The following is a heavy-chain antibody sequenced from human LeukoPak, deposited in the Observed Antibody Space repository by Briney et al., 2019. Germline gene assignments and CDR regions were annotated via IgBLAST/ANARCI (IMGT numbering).Heavy chain of an antibody. CDR1: GYTFTSYD. D-gene: IGHD2-15*01. V-gene: IGHV1-8*01. CDR2: MNPNSGNT. CDR3: ARPGKYCSSLSCSPNDPFDI. Sequence: ASVKVSCKASGYTFTSYDINWVRQATGQGLEWMGWMNPNSGNTGYAQQFQGRVNMTRNTSISTAYMELSSLRSEDTAVYYCARPGKYCSSLSCSPNDPFDIWGQGTMVTVSS. J-gene: IGHJ3*02.